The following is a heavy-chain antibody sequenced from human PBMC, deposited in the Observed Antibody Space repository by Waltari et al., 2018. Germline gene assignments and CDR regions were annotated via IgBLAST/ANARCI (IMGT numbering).Heavy chain of an antibody. CDR3: ARDGGGLAAADHWFDP. V-gene: IGHV4-59*01. D-gene: IGHD6-13*01. CDR2: IYYSGST. Sequence: QVQLQESGPGLVKPSETLSLTCTVSGGSISSYYWSWIRQPPGKGLEWIGYIYYSGSTNYNPAPKSRVTISVDTSKNQFSRKLSSVTAADTAVYYCARDGGGLAAADHWFDPWGQGTLVTVSS. J-gene: IGHJ5*02. CDR1: GGSISSYY.